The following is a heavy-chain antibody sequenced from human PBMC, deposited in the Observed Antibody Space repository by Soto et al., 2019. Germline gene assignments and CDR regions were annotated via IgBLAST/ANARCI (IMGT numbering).Heavy chain of an antibody. CDR3: VKEGTATSRLDYYYYGMDV. CDR1: GFTFSSYG. J-gene: IGHJ6*01. Sequence: QVQLVESGGGVVQPGRSLRLSCAASGFTFSSYGMHWVRQAPGKGLECVAVISYDGSNKYYADSVKGRFTISRANSKNTLYLQMNSLRAEDTAVYYCVKEGTATSRLDYYYYGMDVWGQGTTVTVSA. V-gene: IGHV3-30*18. CDR2: ISYDGSNK. D-gene: IGHD2-2*01.